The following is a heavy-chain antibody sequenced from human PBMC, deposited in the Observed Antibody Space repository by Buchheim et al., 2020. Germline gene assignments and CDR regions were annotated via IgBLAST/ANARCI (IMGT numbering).Heavy chain of an antibody. V-gene: IGHV1-46*01. CDR1: GYTFTSYY. CDR2: INPSGGST. Sequence: QVQLVQSGAEVKKPGASVKVSCKASGYTFTSYYMHWVRQAPGQGLEWMGIINPSGGSTSSAQKFQGRVTMNRDTSTTPFLMELSSLRSEDTAVYYCARARATEWLVNYFDYWGQGTL. D-gene: IGHD6-19*01. J-gene: IGHJ4*02. CDR3: ARARATEWLVNYFDY.